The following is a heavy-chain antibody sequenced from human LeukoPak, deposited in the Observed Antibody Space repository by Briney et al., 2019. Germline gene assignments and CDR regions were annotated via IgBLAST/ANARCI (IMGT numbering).Heavy chain of an antibody. J-gene: IGHJ4*02. V-gene: IGHV4-59*08. D-gene: IGHD5-18*01. CDR2: IYYSGST. CDR3: ARYTAMGTTNFDY. Sequence: SETLSLTCTVSGGSISSYCWSWIRQPPGKGLEWIGYIYYSGSTNYNPSLKSRVTISVDTSKNQFSLKLSSVTAADTAVYYCARYTAMGTTNFDYWGQGTLVTVSS. CDR1: GGSISSYC.